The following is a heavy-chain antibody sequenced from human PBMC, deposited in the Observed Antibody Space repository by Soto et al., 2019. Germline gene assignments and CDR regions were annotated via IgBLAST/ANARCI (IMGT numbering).Heavy chain of an antibody. CDR2: FDPEDGET. D-gene: IGHD1-1*01. CDR3: AAGGTRWLHAHFEW. Sequence: QVQLLQSGAEVKKPGASVKVSCKVSGHKLTELSMHWVRQAPGRGLEWMGGFDPEDGETIFAQKFQGRVTMTEDTSTDSHYMELTGLRSEDTAVYYCAAGGTRWLHAHFEWWGQGTLVNIPS. J-gene: IGHJ4*02. V-gene: IGHV1-24*01. CDR1: GHKLTELS.